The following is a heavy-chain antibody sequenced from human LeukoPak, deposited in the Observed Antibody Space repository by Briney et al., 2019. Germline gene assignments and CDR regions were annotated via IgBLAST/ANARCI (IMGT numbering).Heavy chain of an antibody. V-gene: IGHV6-1*01. J-gene: IGHJ4*02. Sequence: SQTLSLTCAISGDSVSSNSAAWNWIRQSPSRGLEWLGRTYYRSKWYNDYAVSVKSRITINPDTSKNQFSLQLNSVTPEDTAVYYCARDARGYSYGSIPYYFDYWGQGTLVTVSS. CDR2: TYYRSKWYN. CDR1: GDSVSSNSAA. CDR3: ARDARGYSYGSIPYYFDY. D-gene: IGHD5-18*01.